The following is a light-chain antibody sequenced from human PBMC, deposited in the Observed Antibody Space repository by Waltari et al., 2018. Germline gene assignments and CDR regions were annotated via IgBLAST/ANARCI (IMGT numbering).Light chain of an antibody. CDR3: QQTHSIPRT. Sequence: DIQMTQSPSSLSASVGDRVTITCRASPAITNYVNWYQQRPGLAPKLLIYAASTLQGGVPTRFSGSGSGTDFTLTISSLQPDDFATYYCQQTHSIPRTFGQGTKLEIK. CDR2: AAS. J-gene: IGKJ2*01. CDR1: PAITNY. V-gene: IGKV1-39*01.